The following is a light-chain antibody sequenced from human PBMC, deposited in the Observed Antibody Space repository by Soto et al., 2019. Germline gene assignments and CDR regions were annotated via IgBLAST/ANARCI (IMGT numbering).Light chain of an antibody. CDR3: KQYNKWPYT. CDR2: RAS. V-gene: IGKV3-15*01. J-gene: IGKJ2*01. Sequence: EIVMTQSPATLSVSTGGSATLSCRASQHVSSNLAWYRQKPGQPPTLLIYRASTRATGIPATFSGSGSGTEFTLTICSLQSEDFAVYYCKQYNKWPYTFGQGTKLEI. CDR1: QHVSSN.